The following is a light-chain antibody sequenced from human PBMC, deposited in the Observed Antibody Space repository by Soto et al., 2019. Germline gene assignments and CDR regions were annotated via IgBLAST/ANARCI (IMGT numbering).Light chain of an antibody. CDR3: SSYQSAGSPV. J-gene: IGLJ1*01. Sequence: QSALTQPASVSGSPGQSITISCTGTSSDVGGYDFVSWYRQYPGQAPKILIYEVTHRPSGVPDRFSGSKSGNTASLTISGLQGDEEADYYASSYQSAGSPVFGPGTK. CDR2: EVT. V-gene: IGLV2-14*01. CDR1: SSDVGGYDF.